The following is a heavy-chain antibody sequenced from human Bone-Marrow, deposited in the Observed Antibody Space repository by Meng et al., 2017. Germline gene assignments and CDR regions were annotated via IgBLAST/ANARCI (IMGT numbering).Heavy chain of an antibody. CDR2: IYSGGSK. Sequence: EVMLVESEGVLTRPGGRLIRLGAACGLPVSSIYINWVRQAPGKGLEWVSGIYSGGSKYYADSVKCRFTISRDNSKNTLYLQMNSLRAEDTAVYYCARAGYSYGFTLDLWGRGTLVTVSS. CDR1: GLPVSSIY. V-gene: IGHV3-53*01. J-gene: IGHJ2*01. D-gene: IGHD5-18*01. CDR3: ARAGYSYGFTLDL.